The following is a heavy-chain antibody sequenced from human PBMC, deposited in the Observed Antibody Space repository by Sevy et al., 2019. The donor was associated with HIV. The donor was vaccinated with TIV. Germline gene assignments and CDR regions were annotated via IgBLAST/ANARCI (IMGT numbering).Heavy chain of an antibody. CDR1: GFTFSNYA. D-gene: IGHD6-13*01. CDR3: AKKLTPDGEAADGPFEY. CDR2: ISGSGGST. V-gene: IGHV3-23*01. J-gene: IGHJ4*01. Sequence: GGSLRLSCAASGFTFSNYAMSWVRLAPGKGLEWISAISGSGGSTFYADSVKGRFTISRDNSKNTLCLQMNSLRAEDTTVYYCAKKLTPDGEAADGPFEYWGQGTLVTVSS.